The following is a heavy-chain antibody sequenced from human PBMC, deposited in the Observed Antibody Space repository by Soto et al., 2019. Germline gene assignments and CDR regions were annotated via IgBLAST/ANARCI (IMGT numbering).Heavy chain of an antibody. CDR2: ISTYNGNT. D-gene: IGHD2-15*01. Sequence: QVQLVQSGAEVKKPGASVKVSCKASGYSFTSYGIIWVRQVPGQGLEWMGWISTYNGNTKYAQVFQGRVTLTTDTSSPIAHVELRSLRADDTAVYYCAREGGVGRIVDYRGQGTLVTVSS. V-gene: IGHV1-18*01. J-gene: IGHJ4*02. CDR3: AREGGVGRIVDY. CDR1: GYSFTSYG.